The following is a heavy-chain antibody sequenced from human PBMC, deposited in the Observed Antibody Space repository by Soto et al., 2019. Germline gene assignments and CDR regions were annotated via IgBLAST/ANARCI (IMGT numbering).Heavy chain of an antibody. CDR2: IYSGGST. V-gene: IGHV3-66*01. D-gene: IGHD6-19*01. Sequence: PGGSLRLSCAASGFTVSSNYMSWVRQAPGKGLEWVSVIYSGGSTYYADSVKGRFTISRDNSKNTLYLQMNSLRAEDTAVYYCARGSEISGWPGLYYFDYWGQGTLVTVFS. CDR3: ARGSEISGWPGLYYFDY. CDR1: GFTVSSNY. J-gene: IGHJ4*02.